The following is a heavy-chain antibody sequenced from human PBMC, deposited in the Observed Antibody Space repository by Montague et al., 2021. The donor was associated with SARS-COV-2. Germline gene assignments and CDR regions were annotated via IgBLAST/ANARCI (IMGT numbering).Heavy chain of an antibody. CDR3: ARAQGAGYSSGWYNYYYYMDV. Sequence: SETLSLTCTVSGGSISSYYWSWIRQPPGKGLEWIGYIYYSGSTNYNPSLKSRVTISVDTSKNQFSLKLSSVTAADTAVYYCARAQGAGYSSGWYNYYYYMDVWGKGTKVTVCS. CDR2: IYYSGST. J-gene: IGHJ6*03. CDR1: GGSISSYY. D-gene: IGHD6-19*01. V-gene: IGHV4-59*01.